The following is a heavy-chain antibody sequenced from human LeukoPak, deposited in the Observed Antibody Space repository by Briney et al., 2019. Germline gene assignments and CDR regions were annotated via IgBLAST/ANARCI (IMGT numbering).Heavy chain of an antibody. D-gene: IGHD2-21*01. Sequence: GGSLRLSCAASGFTFSNDVMAWVRQAPGKGLEWVSGISGSGFTTYYADSVKGRFTTSRDNAKNTLYLQMNTLRAEDTAVYYCANCDTNGAHFDYWGQGTLVTVSS. CDR2: ISGSGFTT. CDR1: GFTFSNDV. J-gene: IGHJ4*02. CDR3: ANCDTNGAHFDY. V-gene: IGHV3-23*01.